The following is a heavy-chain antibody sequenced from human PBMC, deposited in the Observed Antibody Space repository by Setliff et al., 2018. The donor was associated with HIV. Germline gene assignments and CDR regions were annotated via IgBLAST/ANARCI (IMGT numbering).Heavy chain of an antibody. Sequence: GGSLRLSCAASGFNFDDYTMHWVRQAPGKGLEWVSLISWDGGSTYYADSVKGRFTISRDNSKNSLYLQMNSLRTEDTAFYYCAKDRQSFDYFDYWGQGTLVTVSS. CDR1: GFNFDDYT. V-gene: IGHV3-43*01. CDR2: ISWDGGST. CDR3: AKDRQSFDYFDY. D-gene: IGHD3-3*01. J-gene: IGHJ4*02.